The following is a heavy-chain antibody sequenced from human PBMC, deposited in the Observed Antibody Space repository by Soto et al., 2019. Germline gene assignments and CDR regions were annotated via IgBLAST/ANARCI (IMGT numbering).Heavy chain of an antibody. V-gene: IGHV4-59*01. CDR1: GDSINNYF. Sequence: PSETLSLTCTISGDSINNYFWNWIRQPPGKGLEWIGYISYSGSTSYNPSLQSRVTISSDTSKNQFSLQLSSVTAADTAVYFCARARQRDTGRGLDVWGRGTPVTVSS. D-gene: IGHD5-18*01. J-gene: IGHJ6*02. CDR2: ISYSGST. CDR3: ARARQRDTGRGLDV.